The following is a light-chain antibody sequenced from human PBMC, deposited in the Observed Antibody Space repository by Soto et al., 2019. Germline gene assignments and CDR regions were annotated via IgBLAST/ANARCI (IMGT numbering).Light chain of an antibody. CDR3: MQGIQLPNT. CDR2: RVS. CDR1: QSLLHTDGKTY. V-gene: IGKV2D-29*01. J-gene: IGKJ1*01. Sequence: EIVMTQTPLSLSITPGQPSSISCKSRQSLLHTDGKTYLYWYLQKPGQPPQLLIYRVSNRFSGVPDRFSGSGSGKDFTLKISRVEAEDVAIYYCMQGIQLPNTFGQGTKVDIK.